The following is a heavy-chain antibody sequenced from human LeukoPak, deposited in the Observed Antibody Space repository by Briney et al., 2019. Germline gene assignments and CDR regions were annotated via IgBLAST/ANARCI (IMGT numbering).Heavy chain of an antibody. Sequence: PSETLSLTCAVYGGSFSDYYWNWIRQPPGKGLEWIGEINHSGNTNYNPSLKSRVTMSVDTSHNHFSLSLSSVTAADTAMYYCARFYRGLGWFDPWGQGTLVTVSS. CDR1: GGSFSDYY. CDR3: ARFYRGLGWFDP. CDR2: INHSGNT. D-gene: IGHD3-10*01. J-gene: IGHJ5*02. V-gene: IGHV4-34*01.